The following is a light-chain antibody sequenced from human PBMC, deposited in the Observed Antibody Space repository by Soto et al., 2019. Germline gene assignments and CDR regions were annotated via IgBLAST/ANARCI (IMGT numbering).Light chain of an antibody. V-gene: IGKV4-1*01. CDR2: WAS. Sequence: DIAMTQSPESLAVSLGERATIKCNSSQSVLYSSNSKNYLAWHQQKPGQPPKMLIYWASTRKSGVPDRFSGSGSGTDFTLTISSLQAEDVAVYYCQQHYTTPWTFGQGTRVELK. CDR3: QQHYTTPWT. J-gene: IGKJ1*01. CDR1: QSVLYSSNSKNY.